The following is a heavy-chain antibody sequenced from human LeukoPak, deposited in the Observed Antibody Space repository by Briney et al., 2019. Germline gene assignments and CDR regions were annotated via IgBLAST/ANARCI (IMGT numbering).Heavy chain of an antibody. V-gene: IGHV4-59*01. CDR3: ARDRSPSPYSSSWNNWFDP. J-gene: IGHJ5*02. CDR2: IYYSGST. Sequence: SETLSLTCTVSGGSISSYYWSWTRQPPGKGLEWIGYIYYSGSTNYNPSLKSRVTISVDTSKNQFSLKLSSVTAADTAVYYCARDRSPSPYSSSWNNWFDPWGQGTLVTVSS. CDR1: GGSISSYY. D-gene: IGHD6-13*01.